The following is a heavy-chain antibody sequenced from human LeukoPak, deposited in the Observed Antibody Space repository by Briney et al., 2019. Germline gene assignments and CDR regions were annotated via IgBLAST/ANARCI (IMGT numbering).Heavy chain of an antibody. V-gene: IGHV1-8*01. CDR1: GYTFTSYD. J-gene: IGHJ5*02. Sequence: ASVKVSCKASGYTFTSYDINWVRQATGQGLEWMGWMNPNSGNTGYAQKFPGRVTMTRNTSISTDYMELSSLRSEDTAVYYCARGGASGWVNWFDPWGQGTMVTVSS. CDR3: ARGGASGWVNWFDP. CDR2: MNPNSGNT. D-gene: IGHD6-19*01.